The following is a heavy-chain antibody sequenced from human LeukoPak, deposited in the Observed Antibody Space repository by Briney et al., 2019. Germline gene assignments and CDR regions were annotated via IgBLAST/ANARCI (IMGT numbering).Heavy chain of an antibody. Sequence: GGSLRLSCAASGFTFSNAWMSWVRQAPGKGLEWVGRIKSKTDGGTTDYAAPVKGRFTISRDDSKNTLYLQMNSLKTEDTAVYYCTTYDSSSWYPYFDYWGQGTLVTVSS. V-gene: IGHV3-15*01. CDR1: GFTFSNAW. D-gene: IGHD6-13*01. CDR3: TTYDSSSWYPYFDY. CDR2: IKSKTDGGTT. J-gene: IGHJ4*02.